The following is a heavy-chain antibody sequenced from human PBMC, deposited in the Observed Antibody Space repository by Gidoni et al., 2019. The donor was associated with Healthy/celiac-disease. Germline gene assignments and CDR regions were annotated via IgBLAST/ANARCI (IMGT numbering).Heavy chain of an antibody. Sequence: QVQLQQWGAGLLKPSETLSLTCAVYGGSFSGYYWSWIRQPPGKGLEWIGEINHSGSTNYNPSLKSRVTISVDTSKNQFSLKLSSVTAADTAVYYCARGAQQLGHDYWGQGTLVTVSS. D-gene: IGHD6-6*01. CDR2: INHSGST. CDR3: ARGAQQLGHDY. J-gene: IGHJ4*02. V-gene: IGHV4-34*01. CDR1: GGSFSGYY.